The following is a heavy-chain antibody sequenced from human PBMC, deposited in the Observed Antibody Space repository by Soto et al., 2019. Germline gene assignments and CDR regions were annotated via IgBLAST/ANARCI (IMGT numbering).Heavy chain of an antibody. Sequence: PGESLKISSKGSGYSFTSYWIGWVRQMPGKGLEWMGLIYPGDSDTRYSPSFQGQVTISADKAISTAYLQWSSLKASDTAMYYCARGDHLAMYCMDVGGQGTTVTVSS. CDR2: IYPGDSDT. D-gene: IGHD3-10*01. CDR1: GYSFTSYW. CDR3: ARGDHLAMYCMDV. J-gene: IGHJ6*02. V-gene: IGHV5-51*01.